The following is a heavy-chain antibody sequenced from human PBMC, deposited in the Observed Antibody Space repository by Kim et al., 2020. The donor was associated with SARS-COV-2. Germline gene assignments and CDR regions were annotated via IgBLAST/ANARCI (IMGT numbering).Heavy chain of an antibody. V-gene: IGHV3-33*01. CDR1: GFTFSSYG. J-gene: IGHJ4*02. D-gene: IGHD1-1*01. Sequence: GGSLRLSCAASGFTFSSYGMHWVRQAPGKGLEWVTVIWYDGSDTFYADSVKGRFTISRDDSTNTVYLRMNSLRADDTAVYYCARGNPPSTAVDYWGQGPLVTVSS. CDR2: IWYDGSDT. CDR3: ARGNPPSTAVDY.